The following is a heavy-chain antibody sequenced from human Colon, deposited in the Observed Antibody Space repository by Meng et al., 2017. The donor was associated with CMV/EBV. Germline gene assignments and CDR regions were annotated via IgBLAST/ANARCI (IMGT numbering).Heavy chain of an antibody. CDR2: ISSSSSYI. CDR1: GFTFSNYF. V-gene: IGHV3-21*01. J-gene: IGHJ4*02. D-gene: IGHD1-26*01. Sequence: GESLKISCEASGFTFSNYFMSWIRQAPGKGLEWVSSISSSSSYIYYADSVKGRFTISRDNAKNSLYLQMNSLRAEDTAVYYCARDRSNIVGATTAFDYWGQGTLVTVSS. CDR3: ARDRSNIVGATTAFDY.